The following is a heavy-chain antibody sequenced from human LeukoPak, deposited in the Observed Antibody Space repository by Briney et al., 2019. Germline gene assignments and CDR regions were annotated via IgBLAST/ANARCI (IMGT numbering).Heavy chain of an antibody. D-gene: IGHD5-12*01. V-gene: IGHV1-2*02. CDR2: INPNSGGT. CDR1: GYTFTGYY. J-gene: IGHJ4*02. Sequence: GASVTVSCTASGYTFTGYYMHWVRQAPGQGLERMGWINPNSGGTNYAQKFQGRVTMTRDTSISTAYMELSRLRSDDTAAYYCARDRAGGYSGYDPFFDYWGQGTLVTVSS. CDR3: ARDRAGGYSGYDPFFDY.